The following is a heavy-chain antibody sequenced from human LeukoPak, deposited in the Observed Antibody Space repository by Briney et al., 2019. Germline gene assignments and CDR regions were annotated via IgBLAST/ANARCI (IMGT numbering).Heavy chain of an antibody. Sequence: MSSAHQEKGKGLEWVSYISSSSSYIYYADSVKGRFTISRDNAKNSLYLQMNSLRAEDTAVYYCARDPLPPYYYDGSGYYGYWGQGTLVTVSS. D-gene: IGHD3-22*01. V-gene: IGHV3-21*05. J-gene: IGHJ4*02. CDR2: ISSSSSYI. CDR3: ARDPLPPYYYDGSGYYGY.